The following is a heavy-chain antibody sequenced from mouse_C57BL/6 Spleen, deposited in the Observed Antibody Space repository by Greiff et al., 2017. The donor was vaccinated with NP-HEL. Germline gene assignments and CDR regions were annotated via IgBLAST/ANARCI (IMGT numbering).Heavy chain of an antibody. Sequence: QVQLKQSGAELVKPGASVKISCKASGYAFSSYWMNWVKQRPGKGLEWIGQIYPGDGDTNYNGKFKGKATLTADKSSSTAYMQLSSLTSEDSAVYFCAREDLYYGSNYWGQGTTLTVSS. D-gene: IGHD1-1*01. CDR2: IYPGDGDT. J-gene: IGHJ2*01. CDR3: AREDLYYGSNY. CDR1: GYAFSSYW. V-gene: IGHV1-80*01.